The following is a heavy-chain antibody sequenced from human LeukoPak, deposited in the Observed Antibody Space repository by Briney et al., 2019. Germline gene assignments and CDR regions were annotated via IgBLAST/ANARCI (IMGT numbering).Heavy chain of an antibody. V-gene: IGHV1-69*04. J-gene: IGHJ3*02. CDR2: MIPILGIA. CDR3: ARDGPNSSGWAYDAFDI. D-gene: IGHD6-19*01. CDR1: GGTFSSYA. Sequence: ASVKVSCKASGGTFSSYAISWVRQAPGQGLEWMGRMIPILGIANYAQKFQGRVTITADKSTSTAYMELSSLRSEDTAVYYCARDGPNSSGWAYDAFDIWGQGAMVTVSS.